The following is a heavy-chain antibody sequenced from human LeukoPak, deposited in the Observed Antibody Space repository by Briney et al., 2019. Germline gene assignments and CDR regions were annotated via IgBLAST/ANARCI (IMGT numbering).Heavy chain of an antibody. J-gene: IGHJ4*02. CDR1: GGSISSYY. D-gene: IGHD3-3*01. CDR3: ARDGTADYDFWSGYYPSFYFDY. Sequence: SETLSLTCTVSGGSISSYYWSWIRQPPGKGLEWIGYIYYSGSTNYNPSLKSRVTISVDTSKNQFSLKLSSVTAADTAVYYCARDGTADYDFWSGYYPSFYFDYWGQRTLVTVSS. CDR2: IYYSGST. V-gene: IGHV4-59*01.